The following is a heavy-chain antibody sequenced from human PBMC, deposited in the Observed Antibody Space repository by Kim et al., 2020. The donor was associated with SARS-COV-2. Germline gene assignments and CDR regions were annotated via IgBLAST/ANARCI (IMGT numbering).Heavy chain of an antibody. CDR2: ILYDGSNK. D-gene: IGHD3-22*01. CDR1: GFTFSSYG. CDR3: ARDPLGYDSSGYPFDY. V-gene: IGHV3-33*01. Sequence: GGSLRLSCAASGFTFSSYGMHWVRQAPGKGLEWVAVILYDGSNKYYADSVKGRFTISRDNSKNTLYLQMNSLRAEDTAVYYCARDPLGYDSSGYPFDYWGQGTLVTVSS. J-gene: IGHJ4*02.